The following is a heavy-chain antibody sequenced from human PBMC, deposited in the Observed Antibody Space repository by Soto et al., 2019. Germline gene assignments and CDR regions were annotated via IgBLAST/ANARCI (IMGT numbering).Heavy chain of an antibody. CDR1: GGSISSGDYY. V-gene: IGHV4-30-4*01. CDR3: ARDLGAYCYGSGSYHWYDP. J-gene: IGHJ5*02. Sequence: SETLSLTCTVSGGSISSGDYYWSWIRQPPGKGLEWIGYIYYSGSTYYNPSLKSRVTISVDTSKNQLSLKLSSVTAADTAVYYCARDLGAYCYGSGSYHWYDPWGQGTLVTVSS. CDR2: IYYSGST. D-gene: IGHD3-10*01.